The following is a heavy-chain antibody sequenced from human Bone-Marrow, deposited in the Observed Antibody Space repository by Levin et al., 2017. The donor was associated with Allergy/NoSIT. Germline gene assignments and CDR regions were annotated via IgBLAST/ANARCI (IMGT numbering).Heavy chain of an antibody. CDR1: GYTFTNHW. J-gene: IGHJ4*02. CDR3: ARVNYDFWSGNYHSFDY. V-gene: IGHV5-51*01. Sequence: GESLKISCKGSGYTFTNHWIGWVRQAPGKGLEWMGIVYPTDSSATYGPSFQGQVTMTVDKSISTAYLQWSSLHASDTAFYYCARVNYDFWSGNYHSFDYWGQGTLLSVSS. D-gene: IGHD3-3*01. CDR2: VYPTDSSA.